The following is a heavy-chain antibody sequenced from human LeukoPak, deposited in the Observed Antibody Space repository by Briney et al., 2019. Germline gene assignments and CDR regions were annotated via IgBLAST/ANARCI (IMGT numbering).Heavy chain of an antibody. Sequence: GGSLRLSCAASGFTFSSYGMHWVRQAPGKGLEWVAFIRYDGSNKYYADSVKGRFTISRDNSKNTLYLQMNSLRAEDTAVYYCAKVLDYYDSSGYYPELDYWGQGTLVTVSS. V-gene: IGHV3-30*02. J-gene: IGHJ4*02. CDR2: IRYDGSNK. D-gene: IGHD3-22*01. CDR3: AKVLDYYDSSGYYPELDY. CDR1: GFTFSSYG.